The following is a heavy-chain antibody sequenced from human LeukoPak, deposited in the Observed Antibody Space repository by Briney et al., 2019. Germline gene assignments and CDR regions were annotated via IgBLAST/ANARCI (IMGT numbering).Heavy chain of an antibody. CDR3: AVNWRSGFFDY. J-gene: IGHJ4*02. D-gene: IGHD3-3*01. Sequence: ASVTVSFKASVYTFNVYFMHWVRQAPGQGLEWMGWINPDTGGTNYAQKFQGRVTLTRDTSISTAYMELSRLTSDDTAVYFCAVNWRSGFFDYWGQGTLVTVSS. CDR1: VYTFNVYF. V-gene: IGHV1-2*02. CDR2: INPDTGGT.